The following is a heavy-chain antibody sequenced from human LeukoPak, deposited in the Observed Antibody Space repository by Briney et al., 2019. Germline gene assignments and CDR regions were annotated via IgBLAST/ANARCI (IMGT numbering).Heavy chain of an antibody. D-gene: IGHD3-3*01. CDR2: INWNSGST. J-gene: IGHJ4*02. CDR3: ARSYYDVWSGYYDY. Sequence: PGGSLRLSCAASGFTFDDYGMSWVRQAPGKGLEWVSGINWNSGSTGYADSVKGRFTISRDNAKNSLYLQMNSLRAEDTALYYCARSYYDVWSGYYDYWGQGTLVTVSS. V-gene: IGHV3-20*04. CDR1: GFTFDDYG.